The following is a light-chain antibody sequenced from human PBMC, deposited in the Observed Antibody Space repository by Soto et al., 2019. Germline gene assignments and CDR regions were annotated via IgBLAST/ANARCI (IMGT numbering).Light chain of an antibody. CDR3: QQYNNWRQT. J-gene: IGKJ1*01. Sequence: PGERATLSCRASQSVTSYLAWYQQRPGQAPRLLINDASRRATGIPDRFSGSGSGADFTLTISSLEPEDFAIYYCQQYNNWRQTFGQGTKVEIK. CDR2: DAS. V-gene: IGKV3-11*01. CDR1: QSVTSY.